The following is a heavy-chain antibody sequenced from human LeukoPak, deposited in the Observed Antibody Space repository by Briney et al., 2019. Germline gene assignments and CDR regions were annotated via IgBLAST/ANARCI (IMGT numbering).Heavy chain of an antibody. D-gene: IGHD5-12*01. CDR1: GFTFSRYT. CDR2: ISYDGSNK. V-gene: IGHV3-30*04. J-gene: IGHJ4*02. Sequence: GGSLRLSCAASGFTFSRYTMNWVRQAPGKGLEWVAVISYDGSNKYYADSVKGRFTISRDNSKNTLYLQMNSLRAEDTAVYYCARDIVAIDYWGQGTLVTVSS. CDR3: ARDIVAIDY.